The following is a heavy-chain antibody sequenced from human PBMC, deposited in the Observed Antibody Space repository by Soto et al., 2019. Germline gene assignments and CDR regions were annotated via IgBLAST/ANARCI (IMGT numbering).Heavy chain of an antibody. J-gene: IGHJ5*02. V-gene: IGHV2-5*02. D-gene: IGHD6-25*01. CDR3: APDSGGYNRLDH. CDR2: IYWDDDE. CDR1: GFSLSTSGVG. Sequence: SGPTLVNPTQTLTLTCTFSGFSLSTSGVGVGWIRQPPGKALKWLALIYWDDDERYSPSLKSRLAITKDTSKKQVVLTLTNMDAVDTAVYYCAPDSGGYNRLDHWGQGTLVTVSS.